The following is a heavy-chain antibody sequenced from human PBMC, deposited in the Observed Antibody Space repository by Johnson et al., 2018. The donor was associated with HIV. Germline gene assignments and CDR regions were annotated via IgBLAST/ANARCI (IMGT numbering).Heavy chain of an antibody. CDR2: ISRGGST. CDR1: GFTFSDYY. Sequence: VQLVESGGGLVKPGGSLRLSCAASGFTFSDYYMSWIRQTPGKGPEWVPVISRGGSTYYADSVKGRFTISRDNSKNTLYLQMNSLRAEDTAVYYCARVGTVRDAFDIWGQGTMVTVSS. D-gene: IGHD7-27*01. J-gene: IGHJ3*02. CDR3: ARVGTVRDAFDI. V-gene: IGHV3-66*01.